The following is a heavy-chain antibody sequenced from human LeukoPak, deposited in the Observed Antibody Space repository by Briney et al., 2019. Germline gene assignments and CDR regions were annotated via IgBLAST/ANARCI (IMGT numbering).Heavy chain of an antibody. J-gene: IGHJ4*02. Sequence: GGSLRLSCAASGFTFSSYSMNWVRQAPGKGLEWVSSISSSSSYIYYADSVKGRFTISRDNAKNTLYLQMNSLRAEDTAVYYCATLPAAIPNYFDYWGQGTLVTASS. D-gene: IGHD2-2*02. CDR2: ISSSSSYI. CDR3: ATLPAAIPNYFDY. V-gene: IGHV3-21*01. CDR1: GFTFSSYS.